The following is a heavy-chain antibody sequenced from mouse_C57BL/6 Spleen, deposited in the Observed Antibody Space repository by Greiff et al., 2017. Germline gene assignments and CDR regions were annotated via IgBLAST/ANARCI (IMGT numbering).Heavy chain of an antibody. Sequence: QVQLKQSGPGLVQPSQSLSITCTVSGFSLTSYGVHWVRQSPGKGLEWLGVIWSGGSTDYNAAFISRLSISKDNSKSQVFFKMNSRQADDTAIYYCARGDYYGSSWFAYWGQGTLVTVSA. J-gene: IGHJ3*01. D-gene: IGHD1-1*01. V-gene: IGHV2-2*01. CDR1: GFSLTSYG. CDR3: ARGDYYGSSWFAY. CDR2: IWSGGST.